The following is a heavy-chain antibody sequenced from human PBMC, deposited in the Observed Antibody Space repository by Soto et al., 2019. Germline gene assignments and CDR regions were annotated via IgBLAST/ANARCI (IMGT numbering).Heavy chain of an antibody. CDR2: INSDGSST. V-gene: IGHV3-74*01. D-gene: IGHD2-15*01. Sequence: HPGGSLRLSCGASGFAMSSYWMHWVRQAPGKGLVWVPRINSDGSSTSYADSVKGRFTISRDNTKNTLYLQVNSLRAEDTAVYYCVRSYCSGGTCSGLFDPWGKGTLVTVSS. CDR1: GFAMSSYW. J-gene: IGHJ5*02. CDR3: VRSYCSGGTCSGLFDP.